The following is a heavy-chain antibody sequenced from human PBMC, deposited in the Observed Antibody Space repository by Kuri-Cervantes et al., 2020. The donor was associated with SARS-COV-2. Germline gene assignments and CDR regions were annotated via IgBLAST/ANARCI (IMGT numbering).Heavy chain of an antibody. D-gene: IGHD3-22*01. Sequence: SVKVSCKASGGTFSSYAISWVRQAPGQGLEWMGGIIPVLGIANYSQKFQGRVTITADESTSTAYMELSSLRSEDTAVFYCARSTPFRRLVVISQGGAFDIWGQGTMVTVSS. CDR2: IIPVLGIA. V-gene: IGHV1-69*10. J-gene: IGHJ3*02. CDR3: ARSTPFRRLVVISQGGAFDI. CDR1: GGTFSSYA.